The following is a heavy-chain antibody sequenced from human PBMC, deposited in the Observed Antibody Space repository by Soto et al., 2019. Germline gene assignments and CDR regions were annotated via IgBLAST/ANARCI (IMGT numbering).Heavy chain of an antibody. CDR1: GYTFTSYG. CDR2: ISAYNGNT. D-gene: IGHD2-2*01. Sequence: VSVKVSCKASGYTFTSYGLSWVRQAPGQGLEWMGWISAYNGNTNYAQKLQGRVTMTTDTSTSTAYMELRSLRSDDTAVYYCARVKRYCSSTSCTDWFDPWGQGTLVTVSS. V-gene: IGHV1-18*01. CDR3: ARVKRYCSSTSCTDWFDP. J-gene: IGHJ5*02.